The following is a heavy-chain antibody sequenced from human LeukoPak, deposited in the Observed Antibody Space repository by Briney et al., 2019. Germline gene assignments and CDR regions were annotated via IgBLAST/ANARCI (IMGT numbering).Heavy chain of an antibody. V-gene: IGHV3-15*01. D-gene: IGHD3-10*01. CDR1: GFTFTSAW. CDR3: TRGHYGR. Sequence: PGGSLRLSCAASGFTFTSAWMNWVRQAPGKGLEWVGHIKPKTDGGTTDYAAPVKGRFTISRDDSKSTLYLQMDSLKTEDTAVYYCTRGHYGRWGQGTLVTVSS. CDR2: IKPKTDGGTT. J-gene: IGHJ4*02.